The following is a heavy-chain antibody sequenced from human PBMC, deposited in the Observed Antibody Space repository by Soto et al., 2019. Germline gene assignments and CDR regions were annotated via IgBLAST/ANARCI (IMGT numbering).Heavy chain of an antibody. CDR3: ARGTIVRGAEQVAFEI. V-gene: IGHV4-59*12. CDR1: GGSSSSYY. Sequence: SETMSLTCTVAGGSSSSYYWSWIRQPTGKGLEWIGYIYYSGSTNYNPSLKSRVTISVDTSKNQFSLKLSSVTAADTAVYYRARGTIVRGAEQVAFEIWGQGTMVTGS. CDR2: IYYSGST. D-gene: IGHD3-10*01. J-gene: IGHJ3*02.